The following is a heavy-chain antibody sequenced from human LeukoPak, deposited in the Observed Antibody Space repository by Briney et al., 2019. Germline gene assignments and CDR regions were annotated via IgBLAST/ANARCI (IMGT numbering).Heavy chain of an antibody. J-gene: IGHJ6*04. CDR1: GFTFSSYE. CDR3: ARDGDGPSSGNYDILTGYSDY. CDR2: ISSSGSTI. V-gene: IGHV3-48*03. Sequence: GGSLRLSCAASGFTFSSYEMNWVRQAPGKGLEWVSYISSSGSTIYYADSVKGRFTISRDNAKNSLYLQMNSLRAEDTAVYYCARDGDGPSSGNYDILTGYSDYWGRGTTVTVSS. D-gene: IGHD3-9*01.